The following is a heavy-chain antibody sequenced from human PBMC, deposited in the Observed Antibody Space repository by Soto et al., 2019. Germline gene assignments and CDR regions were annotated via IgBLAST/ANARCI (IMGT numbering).Heavy chain of an antibody. CDR3: ARRVAAHPYFDF. V-gene: IGHV5-51*01. CDR1: GYIFANDW. J-gene: IGHJ4*02. D-gene: IGHD6-6*01. CDR2: IFPGDSDT. Sequence: GESLQLSCQGSGYIFANDWIAWVRQMPGKGLEWMGIIFPGDSDTRYSPSFQGQVTISADKSINTAYLQWSSLKASDTAVYYCARRVAAHPYFDFWGQGALVTVSS.